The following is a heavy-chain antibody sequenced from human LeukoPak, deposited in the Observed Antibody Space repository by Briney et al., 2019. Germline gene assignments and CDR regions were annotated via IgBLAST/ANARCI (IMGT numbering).Heavy chain of an antibody. CDR1: GFTFSSHW. V-gene: IGHV3-74*01. D-gene: IGHD4-11*01. CDR3: ARDKRVYSGGMDV. CDR2: LNADASTT. Sequence: LAGGSLRLSCEASGFTFSSHWMHWVRQAPGKGLVWVSRLNADASTTNYADSVKGRFTISRDNAKNTLYLQMNSLRAEDTAVYYCARDKRVYSGGMDVWGQGTTVTVSS. J-gene: IGHJ6*02.